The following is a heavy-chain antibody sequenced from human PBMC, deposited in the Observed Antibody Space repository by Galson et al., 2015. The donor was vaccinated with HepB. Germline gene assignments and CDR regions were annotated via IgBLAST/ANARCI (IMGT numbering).Heavy chain of an antibody. D-gene: IGHD2-8*01. V-gene: IGHV3-7*03. CDR1: GFQFNASW. CDR2: IKQDGSET. CDR3: ARDLGAMYGVPSHNYFAS. Sequence: SLRLSCAASGFQFNASWMSWVRQTQGKGLEWVANIKQDGSETYYMDSVKGRFIISRDNSNTSVFLQMNSLRAEDTAVYFCARDLGAMYGVPSHNYFASWGRGILVTVSS. J-gene: IGHJ4*02.